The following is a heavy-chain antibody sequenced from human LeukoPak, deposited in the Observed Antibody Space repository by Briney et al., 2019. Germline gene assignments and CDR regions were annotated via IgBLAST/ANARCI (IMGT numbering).Heavy chain of an antibody. V-gene: IGHV4-59*08. CDR3: ARWRLADPTYWYFDL. Sequence: PSETLSLTCTVSGGSISSYYWSWIRQPPGKGLEWIGYIYYSGSTNYNPSLKSRVTISVDTSKNQFSLKLSSVTAADTAVYYCARWRLADPTYWYFDLWGRGTLVTVSS. J-gene: IGHJ2*01. CDR2: IYYSGST. CDR1: GGSISSYY.